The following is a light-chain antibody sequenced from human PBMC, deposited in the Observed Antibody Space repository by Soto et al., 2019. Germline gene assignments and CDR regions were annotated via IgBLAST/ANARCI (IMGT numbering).Light chain of an antibody. J-gene: IGLJ1*01. CDR1: SSDVGAYNY. CDR3: CSFTTDWTHV. V-gene: IGLV2-14*01. Sequence: QSVLTQPASVSGSPGQSITISCTGTSSDVGAYNYVSWFQQHPGKAPTLIISEVSNRPSGVSHRFSGSKSGNAAYLTISGLQAEDEADYFCCSFTTDWTHVFGTGTKVTVL. CDR2: EVS.